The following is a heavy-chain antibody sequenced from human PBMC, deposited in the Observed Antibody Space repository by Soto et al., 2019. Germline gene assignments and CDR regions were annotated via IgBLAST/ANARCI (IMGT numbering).Heavy chain of an antibody. D-gene: IGHD1-26*01. CDR2: TYYRTKWFN. CDR1: GDSASSDSVA. V-gene: IGHV6-1*01. CDR3: ATDRGKYIDFFDY. Sequence: SQTLSLTCVISGDSASSDSVAWNWIRQSTSSGLEWLGRTYYRTKWFNDYAVSVMSRITITPDTSRNQFSLQLTSVTPEDTAVYYCATDRGKYIDFFDYWGQGILVTVSS. J-gene: IGHJ4*02.